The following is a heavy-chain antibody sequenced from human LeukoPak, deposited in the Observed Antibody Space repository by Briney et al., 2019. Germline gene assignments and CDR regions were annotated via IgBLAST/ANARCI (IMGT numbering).Heavy chain of an antibody. CDR2: ISAYNGNT. D-gene: IGHD3-22*01. V-gene: IGHV1-18*01. J-gene: IGHJ4*02. Sequence: GASVKVSCKASGYTFTSYGISWVRQAPGQGLEWMGWISAYNGNTNYAQKLQGRVTMTTDTSTSTAYMELRSLRSDDTAVYYCARALYYYDSGGYYLVLYYFDYWGQGTLVTVSS. CDR3: ARALYYYDSGGYYLVLYYFDY. CDR1: GYTFTSYG.